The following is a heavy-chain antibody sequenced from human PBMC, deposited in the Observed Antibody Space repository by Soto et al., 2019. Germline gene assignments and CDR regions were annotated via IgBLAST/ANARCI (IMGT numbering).Heavy chain of an antibody. CDR1: GGSISIGGYY. Sequence: QVQLQESGPGLVKPSQTLSLTCTVSGGSISIGGYYWSWIRQHPGKGLEWIGYIYYSASTYYNPSRKSRVTISLDTSKNQFSLKLSSVTAADTAVYYCARDLVMSAYSGYDFEGYFDYWGQGTLVTVSS. J-gene: IGHJ4*02. CDR3: ARDLVMSAYSGYDFEGYFDY. D-gene: IGHD5-12*01. CDR2: IYYSAST. V-gene: IGHV4-31*03.